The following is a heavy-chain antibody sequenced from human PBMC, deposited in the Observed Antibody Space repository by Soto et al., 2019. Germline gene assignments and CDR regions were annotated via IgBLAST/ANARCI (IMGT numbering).Heavy chain of an antibody. J-gene: IGHJ5*02. Sequence: QLQLQESGPGLVKPSETLSLTCTVSGGSISSSSYYWGWIRQPPGKGLEWIGSIYYSGSTYYNPSLKSRVTIAVDTSKNQFSLKLSSVTAADTAVYYCARRWSRGEYNWFDPWGQGTLVTVSS. CDR3: ARRWSRGEYNWFDP. CDR2: IYYSGST. D-gene: IGHD2-15*01. CDR1: GGSISSSSYY. V-gene: IGHV4-39*01.